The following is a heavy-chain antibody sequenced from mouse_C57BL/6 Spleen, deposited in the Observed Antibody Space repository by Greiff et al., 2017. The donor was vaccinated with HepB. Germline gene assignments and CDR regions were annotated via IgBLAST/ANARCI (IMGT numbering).Heavy chain of an antibody. J-gene: IGHJ1*03. CDR3: ALYYYGTPYWYFDV. CDR1: GYTFTSYW. Sequence: VQLQQPGAELVKPGASVKMSCKASGYTFTSYWITWVKQRPGQGLVWIGDIYPGSGSTNYNEKFKSKATLTVDTSSSTAYMQLSSLTSEDSAVYYCALYYYGTPYWYFDVWGTGTTVTVSS. CDR2: IYPGSGST. D-gene: IGHD1-1*01. V-gene: IGHV1-55*01.